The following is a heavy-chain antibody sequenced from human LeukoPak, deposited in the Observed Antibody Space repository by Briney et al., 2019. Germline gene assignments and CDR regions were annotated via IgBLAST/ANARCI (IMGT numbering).Heavy chain of an antibody. Sequence: GRFTISRDNAKNSLYLQMDSLRAEDTAVYYCARSGGYYHFDSWGQGTLVTVSS. CDR3: ARSGGYYHFDS. J-gene: IGHJ4*02. D-gene: IGHD5-18*01. V-gene: IGHV3-11*06.